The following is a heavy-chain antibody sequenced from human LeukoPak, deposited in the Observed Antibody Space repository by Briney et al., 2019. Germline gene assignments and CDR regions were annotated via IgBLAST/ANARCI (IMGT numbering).Heavy chain of an antibody. Sequence: SSETLSLTCTVSGVSISSYYWSWIRQPPGKGLEWIGYIYYSGSTNYNPSLKSRVTISVDTSKNQFSLKLSSVTAADTAVYYCARGEYSSSLFDYWGQGTLVTVSS. CDR3: ARGEYSSSLFDY. D-gene: IGHD6-6*01. J-gene: IGHJ4*02. CDR1: GVSISSYY. CDR2: IYYSGST. V-gene: IGHV4-59*01.